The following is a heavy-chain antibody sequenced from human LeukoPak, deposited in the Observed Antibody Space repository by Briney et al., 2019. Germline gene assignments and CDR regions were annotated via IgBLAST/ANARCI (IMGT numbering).Heavy chain of an antibody. D-gene: IGHD1-26*01. Sequence: PGGSLRLSCAASGFTFNSYGMHWVRQAPGKGLEWVAVISYDGSNKYYADSVKGRVTISRDNSKNTLYLQMNSLRAEDTAVYYCAKDIDMAMVGGGYYGMDVWGQGTTVTVSS. CDR3: AKDIDMAMVGGGYYGMDV. J-gene: IGHJ6*02. V-gene: IGHV3-30*18. CDR2: ISYDGSNK. CDR1: GFTFNSYG.